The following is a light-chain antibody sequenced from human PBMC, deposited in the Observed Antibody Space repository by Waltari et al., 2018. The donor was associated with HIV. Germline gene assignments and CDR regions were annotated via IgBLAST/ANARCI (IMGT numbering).Light chain of an antibody. V-gene: IGLV3-1*01. J-gene: IGLJ1*01. CDR3: QTWDSNTVV. Sequence: SFDVTQSPSVSVSPGQSATITCSGAKLGDSYASWYQQKPGQSPLLVIYQDNKRPSGIPDRFSGSNSGNTATLTISGTQPMDEADYFCQTWDSNTVVFGTGTKVTVL. CDR1: KLGDSY. CDR2: QDN.